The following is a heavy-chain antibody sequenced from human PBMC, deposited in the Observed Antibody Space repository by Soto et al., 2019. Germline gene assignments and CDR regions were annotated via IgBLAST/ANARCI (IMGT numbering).Heavy chain of an antibody. Sequence: QLVESGGGLVQPGGSLRLSCEAAGFTFSGYWMSWVRQAPGKGLEWVADIKHDGSVQYYVDSVKGRFTISRDNAKKLLYFQMNGLRAEDTALYYCARAPYSNGWYRFDLWGQGTLVTVSS. CDR1: GFTFSGYW. D-gene: IGHD6-19*01. V-gene: IGHV3-7*03. CDR3: ARAPYSNGWYRFDL. CDR2: IKHDGSVQ. J-gene: IGHJ4*02.